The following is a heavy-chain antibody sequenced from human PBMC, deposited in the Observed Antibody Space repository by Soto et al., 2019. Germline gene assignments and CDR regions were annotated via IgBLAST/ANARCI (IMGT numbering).Heavy chain of an antibody. D-gene: IGHD7-27*01. Sequence: QVQLVQSGAEVKKPGASVKVSCKASGYTFTGYYMHWVRQAPGQGLEWMGWINPNSGGTNYAQKFQGWVTMTRDTSISTTYMELSRLRSDDTAVYYCARVPSLGNRYFDYWGQGTLVTVSS. CDR3: ARVPSLGNRYFDY. V-gene: IGHV1-2*04. J-gene: IGHJ4*02. CDR2: INPNSGGT. CDR1: GYTFTGYY.